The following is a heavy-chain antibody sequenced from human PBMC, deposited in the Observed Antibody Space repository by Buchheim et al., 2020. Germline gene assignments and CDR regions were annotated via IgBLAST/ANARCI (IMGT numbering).Heavy chain of an antibody. CDR3: ARVDTAVYVVTY. D-gene: IGHD3-10*02. CDR1: GFTFSSYS. V-gene: IGHV3-48*02. Sequence: EVQLVESGGGLVQPGGSLRLSCASSGFTFSSYSMNWVRQAPGKGLEWVSYISSTSSTIYYPYSLKGRFTISRDNAKNSLYLQMNSLRDEDTAVYYCARVDTAVYVVTYWGQGTL. J-gene: IGHJ4*02. CDR2: ISSTSSTI.